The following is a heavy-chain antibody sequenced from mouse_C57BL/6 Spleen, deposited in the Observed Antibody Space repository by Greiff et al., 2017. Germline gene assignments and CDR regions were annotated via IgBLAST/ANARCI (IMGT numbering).Heavy chain of an antibody. CDR3: ARAIYYDYDGYYFDY. Sequence: VQLQQPGAELVKPGASVKMSCKASGYTFTSYWITWVKQRPGQGLEWIGDIYPGSGSTNYNEKFKSKATLTVDTSSSTAYMQLSSLTAEDSAVYDGARAIYYDYDGYYFDYWGQGTTLTVSS. CDR2: IYPGSGST. CDR1: GYTFTSYW. V-gene: IGHV1-55*01. J-gene: IGHJ2*01. D-gene: IGHD2-4*01.